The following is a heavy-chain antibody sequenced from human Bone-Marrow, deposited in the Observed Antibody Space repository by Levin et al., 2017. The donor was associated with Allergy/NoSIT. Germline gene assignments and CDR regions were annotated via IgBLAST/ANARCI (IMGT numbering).Heavy chain of an antibody. V-gene: IGHV3-30-3*01. D-gene: IGHD5-18*01. CDR1: GFIFRSYS. Sequence: GESLKISCVASGFIFRSYSMHWVRQAPGKGLEWVAVVSYDGSNKNHGDSVKGRFTISRDNSKNTLYLEMNSLRGEDTAVYYCARDRRDSHGYGVYYDYYGMDVWGQGTTVTVSS. J-gene: IGHJ6*02. CDR2: VSYDGSNK. CDR3: ARDRRDSHGYGVYYDYYGMDV.